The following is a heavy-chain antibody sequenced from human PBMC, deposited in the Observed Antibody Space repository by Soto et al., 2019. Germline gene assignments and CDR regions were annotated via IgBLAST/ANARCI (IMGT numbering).Heavy chain of an antibody. Sequence: QVQLVQSGAEVKKPGASVKVSCKASGYTFTSYAMHWVRQAPGQRLESMGWINAGNGNTKYSQKFQGRVTITRDTSASTAYMELSSLRSEDTAVYYCAIDWTRDYDPLNGAFDIWGQGTMVTVSS. J-gene: IGHJ3*02. V-gene: IGHV1-3*01. CDR3: AIDWTRDYDPLNGAFDI. CDR1: GYTFTSYA. D-gene: IGHD4-17*01. CDR2: INAGNGNT.